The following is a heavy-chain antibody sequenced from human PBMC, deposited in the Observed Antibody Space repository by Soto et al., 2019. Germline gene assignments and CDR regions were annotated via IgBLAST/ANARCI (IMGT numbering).Heavy chain of an antibody. J-gene: IGHJ4*02. CDR3: AKYWGSEGYFDY. CDR1: GGSVSSGSYY. Sequence: SETLSLTCTVSGGSVSSGSYYWTWIRQPPGKGLEWIGYIYYTGSTNYNPSLKSRVTMSVDTSKNQFSLRLTSVTPADTAVYYCAKYWGSEGYFDYWGRGILVTVSS. CDR2: IYYTGST. V-gene: IGHV4-61*01. D-gene: IGHD3-16*01.